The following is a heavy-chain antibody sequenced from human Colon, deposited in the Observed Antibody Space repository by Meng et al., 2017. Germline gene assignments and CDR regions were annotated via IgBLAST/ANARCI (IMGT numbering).Heavy chain of an antibody. D-gene: IGHD6-19*01. CDR1: GFTFSSYA. J-gene: IGHJ6*02. CDR2: ISGIGGST. V-gene: IGHV3-23*01. CDR3: EKDSKGIAVEQNYYYGMDV. Sequence: GGSLRLSCVASGFTFSSYAISWVRQAPGKGLEWVSAISGIGGSTYYADFVKGRFTISRDNSKNTLYLQMNGLRAEDTAVYYFEKDSKGIAVEQNYYYGMDVWGQGTTVTVSS.